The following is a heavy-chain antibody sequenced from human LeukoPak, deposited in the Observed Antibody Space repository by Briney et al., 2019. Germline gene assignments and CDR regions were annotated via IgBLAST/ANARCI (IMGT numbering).Heavy chain of an antibody. J-gene: IGHJ4*02. CDR2: INHSGST. D-gene: IGHD6-19*01. CDR1: GGSFSGYY. CDR3: ARVGQWLAQDY. V-gene: IGHV4-34*01. Sequence: SETLSLTCAVYGGSFSGYYWSWIRQPPGKGLEWIGEINHSGSTNYNPSLKSRVTISVDTSKNQFSLKLSSVTAADTAVYYCARVGQWLAQDYWGQGTLVTVSS.